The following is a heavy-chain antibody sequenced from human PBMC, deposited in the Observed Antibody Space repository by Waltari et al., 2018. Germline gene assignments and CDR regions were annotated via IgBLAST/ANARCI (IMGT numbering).Heavy chain of an antibody. CDR3: AKDRQGFSTRPIMITFGGVIAH. J-gene: IGHJ5*02. CDR1: GFTFSSYA. Sequence: EVQLLESGGGLVQPGGSLRLSCAASGFTFSSYAMSWVRQAPGKGLEWVSAISGSGGSTYYADSVKGRFTISRDNSRNTLYLQMNSLRAEDTAVYYCAKDRQGFSTRPIMITFGGVIAHWGQGTLVTVSS. CDR2: ISGSGGST. D-gene: IGHD3-16*01. V-gene: IGHV3-23*01.